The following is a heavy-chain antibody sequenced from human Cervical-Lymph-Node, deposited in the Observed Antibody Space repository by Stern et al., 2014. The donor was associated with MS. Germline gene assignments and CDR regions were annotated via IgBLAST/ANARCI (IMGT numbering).Heavy chain of an antibody. CDR2: ISSSGGT. CDR1: GGSTSSYY. V-gene: IGHV4-4*08. D-gene: IGHD6-6*01. CDR3: ARGYTTSSGRPDY. Sequence: QVQLQESGPGLVKPSETLSLTCTVSGGSTSSYYWSWIRQPPGKGLEWIGYISSSGGTKYNPSPKSRVTLSVDTSKNQFSLNLSSGPAADTAVYYCARGYTTSSGRPDYWGQGTLVTVSS. J-gene: IGHJ4*02.